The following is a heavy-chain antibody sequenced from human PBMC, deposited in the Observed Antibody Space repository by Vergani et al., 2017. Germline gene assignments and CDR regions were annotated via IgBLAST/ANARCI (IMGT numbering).Heavy chain of an antibody. D-gene: IGHD3-22*01. Sequence: QVQLQESGPGLVKPSQTLSLTCTVSGGSISSGDYYWSWIRQPPGKGLEWIGYIYYSGSTYYNPSLKSRVTISVDTSKNQFSLKLSSVTAADTAVYYCARGGGYYYDSSGYDLDYWGQGTLVTVSS. CDR1: GGSISSGDYY. CDR3: ARGGGYYYDSSGYDLDY. J-gene: IGHJ4*02. CDR2: IYYSGST. V-gene: IGHV4-30-4*01.